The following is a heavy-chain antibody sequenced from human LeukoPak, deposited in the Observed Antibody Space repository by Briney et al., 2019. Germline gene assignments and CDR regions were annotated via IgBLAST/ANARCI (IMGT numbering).Heavy chain of an antibody. D-gene: IGHD3-3*01. Sequence: GGSLRLSCAASGFTFSSYWMSWVRQAPGKGLEWVANIKQDGSEKYYVDSVKGRFTISRDNAKNSLYLQMNSLRAEDTAVYYCARSRGDDFWSGYLFYYYMDVWGKGTTVTVSS. CDR3: ARSRGDDFWSGYLFYYYMDV. V-gene: IGHV3-7*01. CDR2: IKQDGSEK. J-gene: IGHJ6*03. CDR1: GFTFSSYW.